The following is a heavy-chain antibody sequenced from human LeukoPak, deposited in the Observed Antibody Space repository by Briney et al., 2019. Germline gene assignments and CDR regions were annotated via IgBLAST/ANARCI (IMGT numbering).Heavy chain of an antibody. Sequence: SETLSLTCAVSGGSISSGGYSWSWVRQPPGKGREWIGYIYHSGSTYYNPSLKSRVTISVDRSKNQFSLKLSSVSAADTAVYYCARAPLTMIVMGPAFDIWGQGTMVTVSS. CDR1: GGSISSGGYS. V-gene: IGHV4-30-2*01. CDR3: ARAPLTMIVMGPAFDI. D-gene: IGHD3-22*01. J-gene: IGHJ3*02. CDR2: IYHSGST.